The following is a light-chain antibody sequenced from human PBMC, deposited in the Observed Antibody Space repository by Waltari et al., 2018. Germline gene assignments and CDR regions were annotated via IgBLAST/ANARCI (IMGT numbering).Light chain of an antibody. V-gene: IGKV3-11*01. CDR1: QSVSGY. CDR2: DVS. J-gene: IGKJ5*01. CDR3: QQRSGWPPAIT. Sequence: EIVLTQSPVTLSLSRGESATLSCRATQSVSGYLAWFRQKPGQAPRLLIYDVSKRATGITDRISGSGSETDFTLTISSLEPDDFGVYYCQQRSGWPPAITFGQGTRLEIK.